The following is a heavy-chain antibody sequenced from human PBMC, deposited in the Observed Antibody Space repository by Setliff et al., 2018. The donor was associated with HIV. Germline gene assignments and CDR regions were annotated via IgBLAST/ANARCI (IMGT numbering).Heavy chain of an antibody. J-gene: IGHJ4*02. V-gene: IGHV3-66*01. CDR3: ARDRGYTIVGAAEGDH. CDR2: IHSGGST. D-gene: IGHD1-26*01. Sequence: PGGSLRLSCAASGFTVSNDYMSWVRQAPGRGLEWVSVIHSGGSTYYADSVKGRFIISRDNSKNTLYLQMNSLRAEDTAVYYCARDRGYTIVGAAEGDHWGQGSLVTVSS. CDR1: GFTVSNDY.